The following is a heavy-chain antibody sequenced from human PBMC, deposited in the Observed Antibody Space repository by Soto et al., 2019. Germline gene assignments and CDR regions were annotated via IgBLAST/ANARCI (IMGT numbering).Heavy chain of an antibody. Sequence: EVQLVESGGGLVKPGGSLRLSCAASGFTFSSYSMNWVRQAPGKGLEWVSSISSSSSYIYYADSVKGRFTISRDNAKNSLYLQMNSLRAEDTAVYYCARADRQDIVATITSLFSDYWGQGTLVTVSS. J-gene: IGHJ4*02. CDR3: ARADRQDIVATITSLFSDY. CDR2: ISSSSSYI. V-gene: IGHV3-21*01. D-gene: IGHD5-12*01. CDR1: GFTFSSYS.